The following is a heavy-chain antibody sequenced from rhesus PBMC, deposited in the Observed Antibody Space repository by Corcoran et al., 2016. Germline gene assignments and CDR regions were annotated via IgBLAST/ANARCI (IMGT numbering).Heavy chain of an antibody. CDR3: AKEGHNGHYGLDS. V-gene: IGHV4S14*01. J-gene: IGHJ6*01. D-gene: IGHD4-11*01. CDR2: VRCGAGEI. Sequence: QVQLQESGPALVKPSETLSLSCTVSGSSLNSGYYWNCICQQPGRGLEWCGSVRCGAGEIFLNPSLKSRVTLSVDRSKNQISLTLNSVTAADAAIYFCAKEGHNGHYGLDSWGQGVVVTVSS. CDR1: GSSLNSGYY.